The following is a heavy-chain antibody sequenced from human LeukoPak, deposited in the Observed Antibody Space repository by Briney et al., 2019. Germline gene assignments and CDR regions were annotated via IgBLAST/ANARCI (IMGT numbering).Heavy chain of an antibody. CDR3: AKDRDLEPAAIDY. CDR1: GFTFNSYA. Sequence: GGSLRLSCAASGFTFNSYAMSWVRQAPGKGLEWVSAISGSGGSTYYADSVKGRFTISRDNSKNTLYLQMNSLRAEDTAVYYCAKDRDLEPAAIDYWGQGTLVTVSS. CDR2: ISGSGGST. J-gene: IGHJ4*02. V-gene: IGHV3-23*01. D-gene: IGHD2-2*02.